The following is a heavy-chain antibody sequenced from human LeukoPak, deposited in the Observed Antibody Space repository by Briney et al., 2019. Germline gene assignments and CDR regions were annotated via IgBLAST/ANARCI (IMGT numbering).Heavy chain of an antibody. CDR1: GYSFTKYW. Sequence: GESLKISCKGSGYSFTKYWIDWVRQMPGNGLEGMGIIYPGDAGIRYSPSFQGQVRISTDKSLSTAYLQWGSLKASDTAMYYCARRIVGATMAAFDIWGQGTMVTVSS. J-gene: IGHJ3*02. CDR3: ARRIVGATMAAFDI. V-gene: IGHV5-51*01. D-gene: IGHD1-26*01. CDR2: IYPGDAGI.